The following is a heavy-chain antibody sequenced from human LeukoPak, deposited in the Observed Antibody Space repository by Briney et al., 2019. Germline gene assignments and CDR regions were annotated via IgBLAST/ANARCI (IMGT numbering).Heavy chain of an antibody. CDR2: IRYDGNNK. CDR1: GFTFSSYG. V-gene: IGHV3-30*02. J-gene: IGHJ6*03. Sequence: PGGSLRLSCVTSGFTFSSYGMHWVRQAPGKGLEWVAFIRYDGNNKYYADSVKGRFTISRDNSKNTLYLQMNSLRAEDTAVYYCAKGSEYLWGSLESNYYYYMDVWGKGATVTVSS. CDR3: AKGSEYLWGSLESNYYYYMDV. D-gene: IGHD3-16*01.